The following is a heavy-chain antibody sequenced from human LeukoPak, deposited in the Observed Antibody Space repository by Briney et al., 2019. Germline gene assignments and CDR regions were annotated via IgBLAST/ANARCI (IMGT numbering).Heavy chain of an antibody. D-gene: IGHD3-10*01. CDR2: INPGDTNI. CDR1: GYSFPNYW. CDR3: ARPGRAERDEDF. Sequence: GEALRIYCKASGYSFPNYWIGWVRQGPGKGLEWVAMINPGDTNIAYSLSFQAQVTSSAARSISTAYLQWSSLKASDTAIYYCARPGRAERDEDFWGQGTLVTVSS. V-gene: IGHV5-51*01. J-gene: IGHJ4*02.